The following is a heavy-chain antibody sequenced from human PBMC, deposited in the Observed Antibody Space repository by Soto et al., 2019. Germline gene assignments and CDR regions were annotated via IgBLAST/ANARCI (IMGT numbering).Heavy chain of an antibody. V-gene: IGHV4-30-4*01. Sequence: SETLSLTCTVSGGSISNDYFYWSWIRQPPGKGLEWIGYIHSSGRTYYNPSLKSRLDISIDTSKNHFSLKMTSVTAADTAVYFCARGGAIADFYSDSWGQGMLVTVSS. J-gene: IGHJ4*02. CDR2: IHSSGRT. D-gene: IGHD1-26*01. CDR3: ARGGAIADFYSDS. CDR1: GGSISNDYFY.